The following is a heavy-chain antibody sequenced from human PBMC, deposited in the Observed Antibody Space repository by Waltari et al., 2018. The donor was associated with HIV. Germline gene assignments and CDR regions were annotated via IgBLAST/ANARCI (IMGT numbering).Heavy chain of an antibody. CDR1: GFTFSSYW. J-gene: IGHJ6*02. Sequence: EVQLVESGGGLVQPGGSLRLSCAASGFTFSSYWMRWVRQAPGKGLEWVANIKQDGSEKYYVDSVKGRFTISRDNAKNSLYLQMNSLRAEDTAVYYCAREDCSSTSCYNGKGYYYYGMDVWGQGTTVTVSS. CDR3: AREDCSSTSCYNGKGYYYYGMDV. V-gene: IGHV3-7*01. CDR2: IKQDGSEK. D-gene: IGHD2-2*02.